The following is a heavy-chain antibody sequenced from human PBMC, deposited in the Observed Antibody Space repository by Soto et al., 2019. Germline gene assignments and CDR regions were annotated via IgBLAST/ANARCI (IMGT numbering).Heavy chain of an antibody. CDR1: GFTFTSSA. CDR2: IVVGSGNT. Sequence: ASVRVSCKASGFTFTSSAVQWVRQARGQRLEWIGWIVVGSGNTNYAQKFQERVTITRDMSTSTAYMELSSLRSEDTAVYYCAADHRYYDYVWGSYRYYHYWGQG. J-gene: IGHJ4*02. V-gene: IGHV1-58*01. CDR3: AADHRYYDYVWGSYRYYHY. D-gene: IGHD3-16*02.